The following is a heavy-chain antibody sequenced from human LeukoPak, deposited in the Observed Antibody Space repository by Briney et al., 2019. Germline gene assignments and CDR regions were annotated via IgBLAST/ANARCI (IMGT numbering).Heavy chain of an antibody. Sequence: GGSLRLSCAASGFTFSSYAMSWVRQAPGKGLEWVSAISGSGGSTYYADSVKGRFTISRDNSKNTLYLQMNSLGAEDTAVYYCAKTLGGCGGDCYPDTTFDYWGQGTLVTVSS. CDR1: GFTFSSYA. V-gene: IGHV3-23*01. D-gene: IGHD2-21*02. CDR3: AKTLGGCGGDCYPDTTFDY. J-gene: IGHJ4*02. CDR2: ISGSGGST.